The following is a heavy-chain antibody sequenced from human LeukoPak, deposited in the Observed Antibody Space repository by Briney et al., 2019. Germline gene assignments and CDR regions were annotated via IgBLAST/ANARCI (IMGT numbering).Heavy chain of an antibody. CDR3: ARDFVPAANTNWFDP. V-gene: IGHV3-21*01. Sequence: PGGSLRLSCAASGFTFSSYSMNWVRQAPGKGLEWVSSISCSSSYIYYADSVKGRFTISRDNAKNSLYLQMNSLRAEDTAVYYCARDFVPAANTNWFDPWGQGTLVTVSS. CDR1: GFTFSSYS. J-gene: IGHJ5*02. CDR2: ISCSSSYI. D-gene: IGHD2-2*01.